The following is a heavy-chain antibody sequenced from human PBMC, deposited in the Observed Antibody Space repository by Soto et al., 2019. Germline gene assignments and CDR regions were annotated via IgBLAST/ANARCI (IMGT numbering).Heavy chain of an antibody. D-gene: IGHD3-3*02. CDR2: ISYDGSNK. J-gene: IGHJ4*02. CDR1: GFTFSSYA. V-gene: IGHV3-30-3*01. CDR3: ASFSIVDY. Sequence: QVQLVESGGGVVQPGRSLRLSCAASGFTFSSYAMHWVRQAPGKGLEWVAVISYDGSNKYYADSVKGRFTISRDNSKNTLYLQMNSLRAEDTAVYYCASFSIVDYWCQGTLVTVSS.